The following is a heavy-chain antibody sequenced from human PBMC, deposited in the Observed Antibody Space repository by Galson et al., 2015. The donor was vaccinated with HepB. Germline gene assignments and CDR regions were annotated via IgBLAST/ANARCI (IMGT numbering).Heavy chain of an antibody. CDR1: GFTFSSYG. CDR3: AKPRWVYFWSGLDYFDY. V-gene: IGHV3-30*18. J-gene: IGHJ4*02. CDR2: ISYDGSNK. Sequence: SLRLSCAASGFTFSSYGMHWVRQAPGKGLEWVAVISYDGSNKYYADSVKGRFTISRDNSKNTLYLQMNSLRSEDTAVYYCAKPRWVYFWSGLDYFDYWGQGTLVTVSS. D-gene: IGHD3-3*01.